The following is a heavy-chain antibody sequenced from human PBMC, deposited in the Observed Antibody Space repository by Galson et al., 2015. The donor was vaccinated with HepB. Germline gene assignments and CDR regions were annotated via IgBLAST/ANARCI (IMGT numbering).Heavy chain of an antibody. CDR3: ARMGAEHYDFWSDTLTDAFDI. Sequence: PALVKPTQTLTLTCTFSGFSLTTSGVEVGWVRQPPGKALEWLALIYWDDNKRYSPSLRSRLTITKDTSKNQVVLTMRHMDPVDTATYYCARMGAEHYDFWSDTLTDAFDIWGQGTTVTVSS. CDR1: GFSLTTSGVE. CDR2: IYWDDNK. V-gene: IGHV2-5*02. D-gene: IGHD3-3*01. J-gene: IGHJ3*02.